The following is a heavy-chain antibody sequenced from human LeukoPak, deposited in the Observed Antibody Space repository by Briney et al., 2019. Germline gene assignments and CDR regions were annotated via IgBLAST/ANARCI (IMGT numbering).Heavy chain of an antibody. Sequence: PSETLSLTCTVSGGSISSGSYYWSWIRQPAGKGLEWIGRIYTSGSTNYNPSLKSRVTISVDTSKNQFSLKLSSVTAADTAVYYCASSPLSPYYYDSSGYYYYWGQGTLVTVSS. J-gene: IGHJ4*02. CDR2: IYTSGST. D-gene: IGHD3-22*01. CDR3: ASSPLSPYYYDSSGYYYY. V-gene: IGHV4-61*02. CDR1: GGSISSGSYY.